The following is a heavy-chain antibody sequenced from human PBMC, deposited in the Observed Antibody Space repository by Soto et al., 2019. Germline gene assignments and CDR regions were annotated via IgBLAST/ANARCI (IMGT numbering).Heavy chain of an antibody. D-gene: IGHD2-2*01. CDR1: GGTFSSYA. CDR2: IIPIFGTA. CDR3: AKAQVVPAAISWAAGAFDI. Sequence: GASVKVSCKASGGTFSSYAISWVRQAPGQGLEWMGGIIPIFGTANYAQKFQGRVTITADKSTSTAYMELSSLRSEDTAVYYCAKAQVVPAAISWAAGAFDIWGQGTMVTVSS. J-gene: IGHJ3*02. V-gene: IGHV1-69*06.